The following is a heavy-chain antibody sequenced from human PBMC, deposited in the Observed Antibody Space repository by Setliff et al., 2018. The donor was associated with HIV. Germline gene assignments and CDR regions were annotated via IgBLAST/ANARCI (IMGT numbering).Heavy chain of an antibody. D-gene: IGHD1-7*01. J-gene: IGHJ5*01. CDR2: IMPIFGTP. CDR3: ARDGPQGELLDS. CDR1: GGTFSSYA. V-gene: IGHV1-69*13. Sequence: SVKVSCKASGGTFSSYAISWVRQAPGQGLEWMGGIMPIFGTPIYAQKFQGRVSITAHESTTTSYMELTSLRSEDTAIYYCARDGPQGELLDSWGLGTPVTVSS.